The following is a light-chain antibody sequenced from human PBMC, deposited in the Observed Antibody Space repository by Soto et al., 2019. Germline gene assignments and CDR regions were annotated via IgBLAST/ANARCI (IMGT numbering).Light chain of an antibody. V-gene: IGLV2-14*03. Sequence: QSVLTQPASVSGSPGQAITISCTGTSSDVGGYNYVSWYQQHPGKAPKLIISDVSNRPSGVSNRFSGSKSGNTASLTISGLQAEDEADYYCNSYTSSSTHVFGTGTTLPVL. CDR3: NSYTSSSTHV. CDR2: DVS. CDR1: SSDVGGYNY. J-gene: IGLJ1*01.